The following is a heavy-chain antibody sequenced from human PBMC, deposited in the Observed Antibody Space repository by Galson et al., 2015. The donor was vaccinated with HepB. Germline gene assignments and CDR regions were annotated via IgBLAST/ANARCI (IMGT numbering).Heavy chain of an antibody. CDR1: GFTVSSNY. Sequence: LRLSCAASGFTVSSNYMSWVRQAPGKGLEWVSVIYSGGSTYYADSVKGRFTISRDNSKNTLYLQMNGLRAEDTAVYYCARGQHYGDYGGGLFAFDYWGQGTLVTVSS. V-gene: IGHV3-66*01. D-gene: IGHD4-17*01. CDR2: IYSGGST. CDR3: ARGQHYGDYGGGLFAFDY. J-gene: IGHJ4*02.